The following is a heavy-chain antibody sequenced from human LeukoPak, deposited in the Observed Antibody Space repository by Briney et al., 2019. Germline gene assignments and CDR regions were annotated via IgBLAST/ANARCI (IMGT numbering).Heavy chain of an antibody. D-gene: IGHD6-19*01. CDR2: ISGSGGST. Sequence: GGSLRLSCAASGFTFSSYAMSWVRQAPGKGPEWVSAISGSGGSTYYADSVKGRFTISRDNSKNTLYLQMNSLRAEDTAVYYCAKSVGQWLTGGWGQGTLVTVSS. J-gene: IGHJ4*02. CDR3: AKSVGQWLTGG. CDR1: GFTFSSYA. V-gene: IGHV3-23*01.